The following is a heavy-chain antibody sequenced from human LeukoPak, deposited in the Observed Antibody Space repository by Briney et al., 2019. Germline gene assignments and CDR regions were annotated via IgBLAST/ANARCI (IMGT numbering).Heavy chain of an antibody. D-gene: IGHD1-1*01. J-gene: IGHJ4*02. Sequence: GGSLRLSCAASGFSFSSYGMHWVRQAPGKGLEWVALISFDRTDKYYADSVKGRFTISRDNSKNTLYLQMNSLRGEDTAVYYCAKDTDGTTDYFDYWGQGTLVTVSS. V-gene: IGHV3-30*18. CDR3: AKDTDGTTDYFDY. CDR2: ISFDRTDK. CDR1: GFSFSSYG.